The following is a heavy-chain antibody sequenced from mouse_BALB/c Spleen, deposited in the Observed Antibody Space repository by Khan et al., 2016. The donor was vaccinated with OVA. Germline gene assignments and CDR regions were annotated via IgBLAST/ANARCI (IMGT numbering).Heavy chain of an antibody. CDR3: ARSPDGNFAY. J-gene: IGHJ3*01. CDR1: GFTFSTYA. V-gene: IGHV5-9-3*01. CDR2: ISSDGDYT. Sequence: EVELVESGGGLVKPGGSLKLSCAASGFTFSTYAMSWVRQTPEKRLEWVATISSDGDYTSYPDNVTGRLTISRDNAKNTLYLQMSSLRSEDTAIYYCARSPDGNFAYWGQGTLVTVSA. D-gene: IGHD2-1*01.